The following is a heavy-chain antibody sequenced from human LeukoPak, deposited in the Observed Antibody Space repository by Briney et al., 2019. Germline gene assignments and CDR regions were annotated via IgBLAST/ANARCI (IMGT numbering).Heavy chain of an antibody. CDR3: AKDRAHCSAGSCYSRAHDAFDI. CDR1: GFTFDDYA. V-gene: IGHV3-9*01. Sequence: SLRLSCAASGFTFDDYAMHWVRQAPGKGLGWVSGISWNSGSIGYADSVKGRFTISRDNAKNSLYLQMNSLRAEDTALYYCAKDRAHCSAGSCYSRAHDAFDIWGQGTMVTVSS. J-gene: IGHJ3*02. CDR2: ISWNSGSI. D-gene: IGHD2-15*01.